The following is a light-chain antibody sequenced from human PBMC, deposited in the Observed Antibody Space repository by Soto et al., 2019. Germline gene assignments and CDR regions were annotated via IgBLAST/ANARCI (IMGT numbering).Light chain of an antibody. Sequence: DIQMTQSPSSLSASVGDTVTITCRASQGISNYLAWYQQKPGQVPNLLIYAASTLQSGVPSRFSGSGSGTDFTLTISSRRPEDVATYYCQKYNNAPRTCGQGTKVEI. CDR3: QKYNNAPRT. V-gene: IGKV1-27*01. CDR2: AAS. J-gene: IGKJ1*01. CDR1: QGISNY.